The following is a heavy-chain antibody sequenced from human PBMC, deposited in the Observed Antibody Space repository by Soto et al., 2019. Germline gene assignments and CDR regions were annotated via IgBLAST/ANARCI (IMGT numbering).Heavy chain of an antibody. CDR3: ARDVPLTGGSSSEEDWFDP. Sequence: GASVKVSCKASGYTFTSYAMHWVRQAPGQRLEWMGWINAGNGNTKYSQKFQGRVTITRDTSASTAYMELSSLRSEDTAVYYCARDVPLTGGSSSEEDWFDPWGQGTLVTVSS. D-gene: IGHD6-13*01. V-gene: IGHV1-3*01. CDR1: GYTFTSYA. CDR2: INAGNGNT. J-gene: IGHJ5*02.